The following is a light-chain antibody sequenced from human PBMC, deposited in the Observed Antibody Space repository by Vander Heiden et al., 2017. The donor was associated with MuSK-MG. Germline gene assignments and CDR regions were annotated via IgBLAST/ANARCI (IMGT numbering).Light chain of an antibody. CDR1: SNDVGSYNL. Sequence: QSALTQAASVSGSPGPSITVSCTGSSNDVGSYNLVSWCQQHPGRAPKLIIYDVIKRPSGVSNRFSGSKSGNTASLTISGLQAEDEADYYCCSYAGSSTVVFGGGTKLTVL. V-gene: IGLV2-23*02. J-gene: IGLJ2*01. CDR2: DVI. CDR3: CSYAGSSTVV.